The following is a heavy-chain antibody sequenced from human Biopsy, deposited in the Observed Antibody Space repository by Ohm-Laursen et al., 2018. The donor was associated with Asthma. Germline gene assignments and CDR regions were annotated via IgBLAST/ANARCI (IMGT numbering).Heavy chain of an antibody. CDR2: IKHDGSEK. Sequence: SLRLSCSASGFTFGDYWMSWVRQVPGKGLEWVANIKHDGSEKNYVDSLKGRFTISRDNAKNSLYLQMNSLRAEGTAVYYCARTFHFWSPYHAEHYQLWGQGTLVTVSS. CDR1: GFTFGDYW. CDR3: ARTFHFWSPYHAEHYQL. J-gene: IGHJ1*01. V-gene: IGHV3-7*01. D-gene: IGHD3-3*02.